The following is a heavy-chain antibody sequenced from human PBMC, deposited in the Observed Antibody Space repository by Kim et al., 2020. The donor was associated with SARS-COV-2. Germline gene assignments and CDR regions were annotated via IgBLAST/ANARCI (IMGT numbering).Heavy chain of an antibody. D-gene: IGHD3-10*01. V-gene: IGHV1-3*01. J-gene: IGHJ4*02. CDR3: AGSAEVWFGELFYSPFDY. Sequence: KFQGRVTITRDTSASTAYMELSSLRSEDTAVYYCAGSAEVWFGELFYSPFDYWGQGTLVTVSS.